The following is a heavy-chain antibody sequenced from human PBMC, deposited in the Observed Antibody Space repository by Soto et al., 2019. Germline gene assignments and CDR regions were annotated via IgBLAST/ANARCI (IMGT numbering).Heavy chain of an antibody. D-gene: IGHD4-4*01. Sequence: GRSLRLSCAASGFTFSSYAMHWVRQAPGKGLEWVAVISYDGSNKYYADSVKGRFTISRDNSKNTLYLQMNSLRAEDTAVYYCARGGLTTVSKSGFDPWGQGTLVTVSS. V-gene: IGHV3-30-3*01. J-gene: IGHJ5*02. CDR3: ARGGLTTVSKSGFDP. CDR1: GFTFSSYA. CDR2: ISYDGSNK.